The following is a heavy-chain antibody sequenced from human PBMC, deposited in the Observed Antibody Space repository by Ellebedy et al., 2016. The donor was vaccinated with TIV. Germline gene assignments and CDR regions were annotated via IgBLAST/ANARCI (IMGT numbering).Heavy chain of an antibody. J-gene: IGHJ4*02. Sequence: ASVKVSXXVSGYTLTDLSMHWVRQAPGKGLEWMGGFDPEDGETIYAQKFQGRVTMTEDTSTDTAYMELSSLRSEDTAVYYCATLQGSNLNLDYWGQGTLVTVSS. V-gene: IGHV1-24*01. CDR3: ATLQGSNLNLDY. CDR2: FDPEDGET. CDR1: GYTLTDLS. D-gene: IGHD1-14*01.